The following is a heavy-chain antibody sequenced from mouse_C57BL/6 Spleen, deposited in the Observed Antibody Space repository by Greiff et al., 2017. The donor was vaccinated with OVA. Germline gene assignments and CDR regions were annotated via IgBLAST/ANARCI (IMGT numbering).Heavy chain of an antibody. CDR1: GFTFSDYG. V-gene: IGHV5-17*01. J-gene: IGHJ4*01. Sequence: LVESGGGLVKPGGSLKLSCAASGFTFSDYGMHWVRQAPEKGLEWVAYISSGSSTIYYAGTVKGRFTISSDNAKNTLFLQMTSLRAEDTAMYYCATTGTGGAMDYWGQGTSVTVSS. D-gene: IGHD4-1*01. CDR2: ISSGSSTI. CDR3: ATTGTGGAMDY.